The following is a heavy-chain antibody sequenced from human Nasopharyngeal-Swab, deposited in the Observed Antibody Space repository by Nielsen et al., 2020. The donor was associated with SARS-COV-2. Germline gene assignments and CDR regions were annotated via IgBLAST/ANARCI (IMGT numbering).Heavy chain of an antibody. CDR3: AKSRGALIAAADGYYYGMDV. D-gene: IGHD6-13*01. J-gene: IGHJ6*02. CDR2: ISWNSGSI. CDR1: GFTFDDYA. V-gene: IGHV3-9*01. Sequence: ALRLSCAASGFTFDDYAMHWVRQAPGKGLEWVSGISWNSGSIGYADSVKGRFTISRDNAKNSLYLQMNSLRAEDTALYYCAKSRGALIAAADGYYYGMDVWGQGTTVTVSS.